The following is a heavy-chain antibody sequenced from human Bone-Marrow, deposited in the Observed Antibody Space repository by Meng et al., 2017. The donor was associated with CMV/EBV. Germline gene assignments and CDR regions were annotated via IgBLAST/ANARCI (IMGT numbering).Heavy chain of an antibody. J-gene: IGHJ4*02. V-gene: IGHV3-30*04. CDR1: GFTFSSYA. Sequence: GGSLRLSCAASGFTFSSYAMHWVRQAPGKGLEWVAVISYDGSNKYYADSVKGRFTISRDNSKNTLYLQMNSLRAEDTAVYYCASGYRGDGTGWGQGTPVTVSS. CDR3: ASGYRGDGTG. D-gene: IGHD3-10*01. CDR2: ISYDGSNK.